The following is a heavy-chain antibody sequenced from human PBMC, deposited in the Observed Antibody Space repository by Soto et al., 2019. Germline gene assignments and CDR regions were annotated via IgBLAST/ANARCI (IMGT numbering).Heavy chain of an antibody. CDR2: ISYDGSNK. D-gene: IGHD3-22*01. Sequence: SPRLSCAASRFTVSSYGVRWVRQAPNKRLEWVAVISYDGSNKYYADSVKGRFTISRDNSKNTLYLQMNSLRAEDTAVYYCAKGVIVVVTNALFDYWGQGTLVTVSS. J-gene: IGHJ4*02. CDR3: AKGVIVVVTNALFDY. CDR1: RFTVSSYG. V-gene: IGHV3-30*18.